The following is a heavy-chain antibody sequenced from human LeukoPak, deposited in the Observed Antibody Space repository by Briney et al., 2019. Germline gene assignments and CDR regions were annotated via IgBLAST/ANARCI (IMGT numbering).Heavy chain of an antibody. CDR3: ARSSYYDGSGSYYHAFDI. CDR1: GGSISSYY. D-gene: IGHD3-10*01. CDR2: IYYSRST. V-gene: IGHV4-59*01. J-gene: IGHJ3*02. Sequence: KPLETLSLTCTVSGGSISSYYWNWIRQPPGKGLEWIGYIYYSRSTNHNPSLRSRVTISVDTSNNQFSLKLSSVTAADTAVYYCARSSYYDGSGSYYHAFDIWGQGTMVTVSS.